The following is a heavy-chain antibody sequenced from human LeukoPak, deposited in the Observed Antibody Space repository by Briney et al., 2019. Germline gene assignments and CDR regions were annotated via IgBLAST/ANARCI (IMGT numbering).Heavy chain of an antibody. J-gene: IGHJ6*03. V-gene: IGHV3-30*02. CDR3: AKVFGSICGGDRYRYYYYYMDV. CDR2: IRYDGSNK. CDR1: GFTFSSYG. D-gene: IGHD2-21*02. Sequence: GGSLRLSCAASGFTFSSYGMHWVRQAPGKGLEWVAFIRYDGSNKYYADSVKGRFTISRDNSKNTLYLQMNSLRAEDTAVYYCAKVFGSICGGDRYRYYYYYMDVWGKGTTVTISS.